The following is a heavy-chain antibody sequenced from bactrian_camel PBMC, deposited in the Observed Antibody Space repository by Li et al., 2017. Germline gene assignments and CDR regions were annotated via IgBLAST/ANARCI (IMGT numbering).Heavy chain of an antibody. CDR2: FDTLGTT. Sequence: HVQLVESGGGSVQAGGSLRLSCAASGYMFSTYCMAWFRQAPGKEREGVASFDTLGTTSVAGRFTISNDNAKNILYLEMNDLKPEDTALYYCAIDLFIGYCPRVKDEFEYRGQGTQVTVS. D-gene: IGHD5*01. CDR1: GYMFSTYC. CDR3: AIDLFIGYCPRVKDEFEY. J-gene: IGHJ4*01. V-gene: IGHV3S53*01.